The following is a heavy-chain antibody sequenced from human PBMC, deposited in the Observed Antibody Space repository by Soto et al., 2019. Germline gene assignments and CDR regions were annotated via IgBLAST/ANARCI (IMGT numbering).Heavy chain of an antibody. Sequence: ASVKVSCKASGYTFTSYDINWVRQAPGQGPEWMGWMNPNSGNTGYAQKFQGRVTMTRNTSISTAYMELSSLRSEDTAVYYCARDPYYDYIWGTSRRAYYYYYMDVWGKGTTVTVSS. CDR1: GYTFTSYD. CDR3: ARDPYYDYIWGTSRRAYYYYYMDV. D-gene: IGHD3-16*01. J-gene: IGHJ6*03. V-gene: IGHV1-8*01. CDR2: MNPNSGNT.